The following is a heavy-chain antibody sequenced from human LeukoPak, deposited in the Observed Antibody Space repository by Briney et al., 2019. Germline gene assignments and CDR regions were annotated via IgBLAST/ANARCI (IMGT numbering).Heavy chain of an antibody. CDR1: GFTFSNAW. D-gene: IGHD7-27*01. V-gene: IGHV3-15*01. J-gene: IGHJ4*02. Sequence: PGGSLRLSCAASGFTFSNAWLIWVRQAPGKGLEWVGRIKSKTDGATTDYAAPVKGRFSISRDDSISMLYLQMNSLRSDDTGVYYCTTWGGLTGDYYFDYWGQGTLVTVSS. CDR2: IKSKTDGATT. CDR3: TTWGGLTGDYYFDY.